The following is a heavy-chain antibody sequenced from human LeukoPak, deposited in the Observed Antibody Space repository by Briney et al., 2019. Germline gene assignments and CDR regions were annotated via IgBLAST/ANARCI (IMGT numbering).Heavy chain of an antibody. D-gene: IGHD1-1*01. V-gene: IGHV4-59*01. Sequence: SETLSLTCSVSDDSITMYYWTWIRQPPGKGLEGIGYVDHTGSTNFNPSHNGRVSLSRDTTKNLFSLRLRSVTAADTAVYFCARGRVSSSTWYSTYYYYFYMDVWDKGTTVTVSS. CDR2: VDHTGST. CDR3: ARGRVSSSTWYSTYYYYFYMDV. J-gene: IGHJ6*03. CDR1: DDSITMYY.